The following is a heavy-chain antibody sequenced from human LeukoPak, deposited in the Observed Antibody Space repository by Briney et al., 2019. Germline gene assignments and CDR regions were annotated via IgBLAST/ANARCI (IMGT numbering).Heavy chain of an antibody. Sequence: GASVTVSCKASGYTFTNYGISWVRQAPGQGLEWMGWISAYNGNTNYAQKLQGRVTMTTDTSTSTGYMELRSLRSDDTAVYYCARDQYDSSGTLFDYWGQGTLVTVSS. D-gene: IGHD3-22*01. CDR3: ARDQYDSSGTLFDY. V-gene: IGHV1-18*01. J-gene: IGHJ4*02. CDR2: ISAYNGNT. CDR1: GYTFTNYG.